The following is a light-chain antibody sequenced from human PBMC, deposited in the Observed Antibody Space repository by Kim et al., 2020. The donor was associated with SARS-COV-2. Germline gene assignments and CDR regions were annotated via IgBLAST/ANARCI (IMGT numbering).Light chain of an antibody. CDR3: NYRDSSGNQHVV. J-gene: IGLJ2*01. Sequence: SSELTQDPAVSVALGQTVRITCQGDSLRSYYASWYQQKPGQAPVLVIYGKNNRPSGIPDRFSGSSSGNTASLTITGAQTEDEADYYCNYRDSSGNQHVVFGGGTQLTVL. CDR1: SLRSYY. CDR2: GKN. V-gene: IGLV3-19*01.